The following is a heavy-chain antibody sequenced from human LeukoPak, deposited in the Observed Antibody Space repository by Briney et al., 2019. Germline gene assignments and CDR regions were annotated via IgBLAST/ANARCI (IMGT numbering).Heavy chain of an antibody. D-gene: IGHD1-26*01. Sequence: GGSLRLSCAASTFTFSNYWMSWVRQAPGKGLEWVANIKQDGSEKYYVDSVKGRFTISRDNAKTSLYLQINSLRVEDTAVYYCARDGRWNYFDYWGQGTLVTVSS. V-gene: IGHV3-7*03. CDR2: IKQDGSEK. CDR1: TFTFSNYW. J-gene: IGHJ4*02. CDR3: ARDGRWNYFDY.